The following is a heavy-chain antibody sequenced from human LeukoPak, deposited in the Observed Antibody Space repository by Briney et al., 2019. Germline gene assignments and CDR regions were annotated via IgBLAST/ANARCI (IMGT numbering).Heavy chain of an antibody. CDR3: ATDGGHCLDY. J-gene: IGHJ4*02. CDR2: IWYDGSYN. D-gene: IGHD2-21*01. V-gene: IGHV3-33*01. Sequence: PGCSLTLSCAPCGFNFRASGMHWVGQSPAKGLDWVARIWYDGSYNLSAASVKGRFSISRDNSKNTVYLEMNSLRPEDTAVYYCATDGGHCLDYWGQGTLVTVSS. CDR1: GFNFRASG.